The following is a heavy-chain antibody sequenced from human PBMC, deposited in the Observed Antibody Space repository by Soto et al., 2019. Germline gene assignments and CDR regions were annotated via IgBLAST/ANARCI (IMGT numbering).Heavy chain of an antibody. CDR1: GFTFSSYG. Sequence: GGSLRLSCAASGFTFSSYGMHWVRQAPGKGLEWVAVIWYDGSNKYYADSVKGRFTISRDNSKNTLYLQMNSLRAEDTAVYYCARGWYDYIWGSYRFPRGFDYWGQGTLVTVSS. J-gene: IGHJ4*02. CDR3: ARGWYDYIWGSYRFPRGFDY. D-gene: IGHD3-16*02. CDR2: IWYDGSNK. V-gene: IGHV3-33*01.